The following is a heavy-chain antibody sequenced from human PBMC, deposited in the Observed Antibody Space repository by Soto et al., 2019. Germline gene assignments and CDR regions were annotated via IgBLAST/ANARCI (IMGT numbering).Heavy chain of an antibody. J-gene: IGHJ6*03. CDR2: MNPNSGNT. CDR3: ARVTGTKGPYYYYYMDV. CDR1: GYTFTSYD. V-gene: IGHV1-8*01. D-gene: IGHD1-7*01. Sequence: EASVKVSCKASGYTFTSYDINWVRQATGQGLEWMGWMNPNSGNTGYAQKFQGRVTMTRNTSISTAYMELSSLRSEDTAVYYCARVTGTKGPYYYYYMDVWGKGTTVTVSS.